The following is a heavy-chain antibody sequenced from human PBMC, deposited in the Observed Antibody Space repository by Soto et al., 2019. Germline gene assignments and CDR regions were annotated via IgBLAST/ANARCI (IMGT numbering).Heavy chain of an antibody. CDR3: AKNWDTTSSSSSH. V-gene: IGHV3-23*01. CDR1: GFTFSTYA. Sequence: EVQLLESGGGLVQPGGSLRLSCAASGFTFSTYAMSWVRQAPGKGLEWVSAISGSGGSTDYADSVKGRFTISRDNSKNTLYLQMHSLRAEDTAVYYCAKNWDTTSSSSSHWGQGTLVTVSS. CDR2: ISGSGGST. D-gene: IGHD6-6*01. J-gene: IGHJ4*02.